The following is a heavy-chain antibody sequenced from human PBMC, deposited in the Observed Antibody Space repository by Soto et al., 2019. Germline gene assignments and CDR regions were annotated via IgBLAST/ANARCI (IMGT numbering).Heavy chain of an antibody. CDR3: ARDLDYYDSSGYFNRYYYYGMDV. V-gene: IGHV3-33*01. CDR2: IWYDGSNK. CDR1: GFTFSSYG. D-gene: IGHD3-22*01. J-gene: IGHJ6*02. Sequence: GGSLRLSCAASGFTFSSYGMHWVRQAPGKGLEWVAVIWYDGSNKYYADSVKGRFTISRDNSKNTLYLQMNSLRAEDTAVYYCARDLDYYDSSGYFNRYYYYGMDVWGQGTTVTVSS.